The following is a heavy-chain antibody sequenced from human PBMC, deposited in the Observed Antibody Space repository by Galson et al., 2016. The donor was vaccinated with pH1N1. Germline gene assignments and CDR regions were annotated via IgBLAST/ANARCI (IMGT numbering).Heavy chain of an antibody. CDR3: SKESSCSGGNCYVHGSDYGYYRYAFDV. V-gene: IGHV3-30*18. Sequence: SLRLSCAASGFIFSDYSFIWVRQAPGKGLEWVAVIAYDGSVQYYEDPVKGRFTISRDNTQNTLYLQMNSLRPEDTALYYCSKESSCSGGNCYVHGSDYGYYRYAFDVWCQGTMVSVSS. D-gene: IGHD3-22*01. CDR2: IAYDGSVQ. CDR1: GFIFSDYS. J-gene: IGHJ3*01.